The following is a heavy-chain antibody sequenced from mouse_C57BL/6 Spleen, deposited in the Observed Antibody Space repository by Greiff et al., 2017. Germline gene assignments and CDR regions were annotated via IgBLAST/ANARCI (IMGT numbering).Heavy chain of an antibody. CDR3: ARSGGSSYDYAMDY. Sequence: QVQLKQPGAELVKPGASVKLSCKASGYTFTSYWMHWVKQRPGRGLEWIGRIAPNSGGTKYNEKFKSKATLTVDKPSSTAYMQLSSLTSEDSAVYYCARSGGSSYDYAMDYWGQGTSVTVSS. D-gene: IGHD1-1*01. J-gene: IGHJ4*01. CDR2: IAPNSGGT. CDR1: GYTFTSYW. V-gene: IGHV1-72*01.